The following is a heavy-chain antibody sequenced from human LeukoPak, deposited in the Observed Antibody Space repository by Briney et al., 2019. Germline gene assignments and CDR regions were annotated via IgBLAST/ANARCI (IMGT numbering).Heavy chain of an antibody. V-gene: IGHV3-30*03. Sequence: HPGGSLRLSCAASGFTFSGYGMHWVRQAPGKGLEWVAVISHDLTYQAYADSVKGRFTISRDDSKNTLYVQMNSLRTEDTAFYYCARDVSNYFDYWGLGTLVTVSS. CDR2: ISHDLTYQ. CDR3: ARDVSNYFDY. J-gene: IGHJ4*02. CDR1: GFTFSGYG. D-gene: IGHD3-3*02.